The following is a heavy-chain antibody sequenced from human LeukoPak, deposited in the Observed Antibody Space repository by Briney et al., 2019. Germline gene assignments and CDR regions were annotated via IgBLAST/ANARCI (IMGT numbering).Heavy chain of an antibody. V-gene: IGHV4-59*01. J-gene: IGHJ4*02. CDR3: ASYSYYYDSSGYFDY. D-gene: IGHD3-22*01. CDR2: IYYSGST. Sequence: ASETLSLTCTVAGGSISSYYGSWIRQPPGKGLEWIGYIYYSGSTNYNPSLKSRVTISVDTSKNQFSLKLSSVTAADTAVYYCASYSYYYDSSGYFDYWGQGTLVTVSS. CDR1: GGSISSYY.